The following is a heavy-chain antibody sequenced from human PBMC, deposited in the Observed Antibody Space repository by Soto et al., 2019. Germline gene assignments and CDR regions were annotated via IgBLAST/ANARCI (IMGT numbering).Heavy chain of an antibody. V-gene: IGHV1-3*01. CDR1: GYTFTSYA. D-gene: IGHD6-19*01. Sequence: ASVKVSCKASGYTFTSYAMHWVRQAPGQRLEWMGWINAGNGNTKYSQKFQGRVTITRDTSASTAYMELSSLRSGDTAVYYCARDLSTVAGTTQYFDYWGQGTLVTVSS. CDR2: INAGNGNT. J-gene: IGHJ4*02. CDR3: ARDLSTVAGTTQYFDY.